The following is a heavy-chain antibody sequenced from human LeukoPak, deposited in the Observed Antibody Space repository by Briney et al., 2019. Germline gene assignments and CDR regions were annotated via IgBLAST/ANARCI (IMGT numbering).Heavy chain of an antibody. J-gene: IGHJ4*02. CDR2: ISGSGEST. D-gene: IGHD3-10*01. V-gene: IGHV3-23*01. CDR3: AKWGSGSYYKGSFDY. CDR1: GFTFSSYA. Sequence: PPGGSLRLSCAASGFTFSSYAMSWVRQAPGKGLEWVSTISGSGESTYYADSVKGRFTISRDNSKNTPYLQMNSLGAEDTAVYYCAKWGSGSYYKGSFDYWGQGTLVTVSS.